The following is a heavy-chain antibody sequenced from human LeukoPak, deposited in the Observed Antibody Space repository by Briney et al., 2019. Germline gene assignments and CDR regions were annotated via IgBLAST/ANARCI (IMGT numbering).Heavy chain of an antibody. CDR1: GYTFTSYG. V-gene: IGHV1-18*01. J-gene: IGHJ6*02. CDR3: ARDSDGGYTYYYYGMDV. D-gene: IGHD5-12*01. CDR2: IGAYNGNT. Sequence: ASVKVSCKASGYTFTSYGISWVRQAPGQGLEWMGWIGAYNGNTNYAQKLQGRVTMTTDTPTSTAYMELRSLRSDDTAVYYCARDSDGGYTYYYYGMDVWGQGTTVTVSS.